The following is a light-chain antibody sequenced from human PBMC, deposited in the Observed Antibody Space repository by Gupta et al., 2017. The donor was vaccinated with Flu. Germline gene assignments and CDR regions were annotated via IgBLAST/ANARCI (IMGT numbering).Light chain of an antibody. CDR3: CSYAGSYTYV. J-gene: IGLJ1*01. CDR2: DVT. Sequence: QSAPTQPRSMSGSPGPSVTIPCTGTDSDVGGNNYVSWYQQHPGKATKLVINDVTKRPAGVPDRFAGSKSGDTASLTISGLQPEDEADYCCCSYAGSYTYVFGTGTKVTVL. CDR1: DSDVGGNNY. V-gene: IGLV2-11*01.